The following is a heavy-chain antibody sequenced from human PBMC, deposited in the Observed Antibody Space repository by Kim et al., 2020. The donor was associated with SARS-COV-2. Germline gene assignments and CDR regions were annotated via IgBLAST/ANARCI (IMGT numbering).Heavy chain of an antibody. V-gene: IGHV7-4-1*02. J-gene: IGHJ4*02. CDR2: IDTNTGKP. CDR3: GRDRSWVQDY. CDR1: GYTFTSYT. D-gene: IGHD3-10*01. Sequence: ASVKVSCKASGYTFTSYTINWVRQAPGQGLEWMGWIDTNTGKPRYAQGFTGRFVFSLDTSVTTANLQISSLKAEDTAVYYCGRDRSWVQDYWGQGTLVTVSS.